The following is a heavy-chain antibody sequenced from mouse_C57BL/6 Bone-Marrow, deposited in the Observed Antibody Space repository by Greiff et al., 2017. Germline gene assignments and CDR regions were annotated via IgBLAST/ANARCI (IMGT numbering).Heavy chain of an antibody. CDR1: GFTFSSYA. CDR2: ISDGGSYT. Sequence: DVKLVESGGGLVKPGGSLKLSCAASGFTFSSYAMSWVRQTPEKRLEWVATISDGGSYTYYPDNVKGRFTISRDNAKNNLYLQMSHLKSEDTAMYYCARDHHSNYFDYWGQGTTLTVSS. J-gene: IGHJ2*01. D-gene: IGHD2-5*01. CDR3: ARDHHSNYFDY. V-gene: IGHV5-4*01.